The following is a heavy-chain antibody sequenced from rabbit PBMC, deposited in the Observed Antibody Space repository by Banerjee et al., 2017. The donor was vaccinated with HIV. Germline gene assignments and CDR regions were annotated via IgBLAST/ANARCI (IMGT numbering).Heavy chain of an antibody. Sequence: QEQLVESGGGLVQPEGSLTLTCKASGFDFSSGYDMCWVRQAPGKGLEWIGCIVTTTDATYYASWAKGRFTISKTSSTTVTLQMTTLTAADTATYFCARDDAGSGVFYDLWGPGTLVTVS. CDR2: IVTTTDAT. J-gene: IGHJ4*01. CDR1: GFDFSSGYD. D-gene: IGHD4-2*01. V-gene: IGHV1S45*01. CDR3: ARDDAGSGVFYDL.